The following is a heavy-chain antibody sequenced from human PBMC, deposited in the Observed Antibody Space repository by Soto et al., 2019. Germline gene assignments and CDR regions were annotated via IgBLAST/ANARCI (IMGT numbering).Heavy chain of an antibody. CDR2: IIPVFGTP. Sequence: QLVQSGAEVKETGSSVKVSCKSSGYIFKNYAVTWLRQAPGQGLEWMGGIIPVFGTPDYSQKFRGRVTITADESTSTVYMELRSLTSEDTAVYYCARHLYDYVWGSYRHWGQGTLVTVSS. D-gene: IGHD3-16*02. CDR3: ARHLYDYVWGSYRH. J-gene: IGHJ4*02. CDR1: GYIFKNYA. V-gene: IGHV1-69*01.